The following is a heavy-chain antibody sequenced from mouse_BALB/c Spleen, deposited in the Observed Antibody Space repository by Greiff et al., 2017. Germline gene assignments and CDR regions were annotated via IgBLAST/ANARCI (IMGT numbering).Heavy chain of an antibody. J-gene: IGHJ2*01. D-gene: IGHD1-1*01. CDR1: GFTFSDYY. CDR2: ISDGGSYT. CDR3: ARLYSYYFDY. Sequence: DVHLVESGGGLVKPGGSLKLSCAASGFTFSDYYMYWVRQTPEKRLEWVATISDGGSYTYYPDSVKGRFTISRDNAKNNLYLQMSSLKSEDTAMYYCARLYSYYFDYWGQGTTLTVSS. V-gene: IGHV5-4*02.